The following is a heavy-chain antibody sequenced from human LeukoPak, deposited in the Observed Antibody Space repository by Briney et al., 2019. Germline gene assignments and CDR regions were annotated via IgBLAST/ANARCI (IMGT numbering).Heavy chain of an antibody. CDR2: IYYSGST. V-gene: IGHV4-61*01. CDR1: GGSVSSGSYY. J-gene: IGHJ4*02. CDR3: ARLVVVAATFDY. D-gene: IGHD2-15*01. Sequence: SETLSLTCTVSGGSVSSGSYYWSRIRQPPGKGLEWIGYIYYSGSTNYNPSLKSRVTISVDTSKNQFSPKLSSVTAADTAVYYCARLVVVAATFDYWGQGTLVTVSS.